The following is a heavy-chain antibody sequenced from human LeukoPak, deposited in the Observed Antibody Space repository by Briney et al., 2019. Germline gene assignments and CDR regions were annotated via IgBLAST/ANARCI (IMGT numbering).Heavy chain of an antibody. D-gene: IGHD1-26*01. J-gene: IGHJ4*02. CDR3: ARHSGSYLFVGY. CDR2: IYYSGST. CDR1: GGSISSSSYY. V-gene: IGHV4-39*01. Sequence: SETLSLTCTVSGGSISSSSYYWGWIRQPPGKGLEWIGSIYYSGSTYYNPSLKSRVTISVDTSKNQFSLKLSSVTAADTAVYYCARHSGSYLFVGYWGQGTLVTVSS.